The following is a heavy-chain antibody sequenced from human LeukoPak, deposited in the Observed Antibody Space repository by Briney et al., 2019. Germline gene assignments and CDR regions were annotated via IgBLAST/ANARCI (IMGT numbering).Heavy chain of an antibody. CDR2: IYTSGST. CDR3: ARLHYDSSGYYDY. D-gene: IGHD3-22*01. J-gene: IGHJ4*02. V-gene: IGHV4-4*09. Sequence: SETLSLTCTVSGGSISRYYWSWIRQPPGKGLEWIGYIYTSGSTNYNPSLKSRVTISVDTSKNQFSLKLSSVTAADTAVYYCARLHYDSSGYYDYWGQGTLVTVSS. CDR1: GGSISRYY.